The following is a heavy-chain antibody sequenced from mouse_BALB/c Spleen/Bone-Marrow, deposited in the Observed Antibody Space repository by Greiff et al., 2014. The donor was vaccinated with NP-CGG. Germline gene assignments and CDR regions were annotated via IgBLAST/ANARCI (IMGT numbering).Heavy chain of an antibody. CDR2: IDPANGNT. D-gene: IGHD1-1*01. CDR3: AIYYYGSSGFAY. J-gene: IGHJ3*01. V-gene: IGHV14-3*02. CDR1: GFNINDTY. Sequence: EVQLQQSGAQLVKPGASVKLSCTASGFNINDTYMHWVKQRPEQGLEWIGRIDPANGNTKYDQKFQGKATITADTSSNTAYLQLSSLTSEDTAVYYCAIYYYGSSGFAYWGQGTLVTVSA.